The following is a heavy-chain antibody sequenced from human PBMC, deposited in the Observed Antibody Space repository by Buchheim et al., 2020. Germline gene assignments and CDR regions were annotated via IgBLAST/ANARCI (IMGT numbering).Heavy chain of an antibody. V-gene: IGHV4-61*02. CDR2: IYISGST. CDR3: AREEGGYNYNWFDP. Sequence: QVQLQESGPGLVKPSQTLSLTCTVSGGSISSGSYYWSWIRQPAGKGLEWIGRIYISGSTNYNPSLKSRLTVSLDTSKNQFSLRLSSVTAADTAVYYCAREEGGYNYNWFDPWGQGTL. D-gene: IGHD5-24*01. CDR1: GGSISSGSYY. J-gene: IGHJ5*02.